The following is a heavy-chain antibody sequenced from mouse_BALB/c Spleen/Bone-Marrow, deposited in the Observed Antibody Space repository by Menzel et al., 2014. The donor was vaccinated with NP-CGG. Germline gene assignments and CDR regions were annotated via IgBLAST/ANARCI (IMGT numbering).Heavy chain of an antibody. CDR2: IHPSDSET. CDR3: ASEKVYYGISWFAY. CDR1: GYSFTTYW. Sequence: QVQLQQSGTEVVRPGASVKLSCKASGYSFTTYWMNWVKQRPGQGLEWIGMIHPSDSETRLNQKFKDKATLTVDKSSSTAYMQLNSPTSENSAVYYCASEKVYYGISWFAYWGQGTLVTVSA. V-gene: IGHV1-74*01. J-gene: IGHJ3*01. D-gene: IGHD2-1*01.